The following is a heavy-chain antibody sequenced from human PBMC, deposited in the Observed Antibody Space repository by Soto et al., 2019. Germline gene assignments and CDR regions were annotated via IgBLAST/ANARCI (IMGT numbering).Heavy chain of an antibody. J-gene: IGHJ5*02. V-gene: IGHV4-34*01. CDR3: ARGLLGVGQQLVRWFDP. CDR1: GGSFSGYY. D-gene: IGHD6-13*01. CDR2: INHSGST. Sequence: PSETLSLTCAVYGGSFSGYYWSWIRQPPGKGLEWIGEINHSGSTNYNPSLKSRVTISVDTSKNQFSLKLSSVTAADTAVYYCARGLLGVGQQLVRWFDPWGQGTLVTVS.